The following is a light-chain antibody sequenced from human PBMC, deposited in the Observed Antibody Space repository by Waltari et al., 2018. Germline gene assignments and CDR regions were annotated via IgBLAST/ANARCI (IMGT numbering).Light chain of an antibody. CDR2: EVT. J-gene: IGLJ3*02. CDR3: CSYAGSSTWV. CDR1: SSDVGRYNL. V-gene: IGLV2-23*02. Sequence: QSALTQPASVSGSPGQSITISCTGASSDVGRYNLVFWFQQHPGKAPKLMIYEVTKRPAGVSNRFSGSKSGNTASLTISGRQAEDEADYFCCSYAGSSTWVFGAGTKLAVL.